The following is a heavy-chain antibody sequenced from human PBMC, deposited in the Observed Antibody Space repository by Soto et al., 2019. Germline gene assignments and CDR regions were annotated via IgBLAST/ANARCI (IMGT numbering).Heavy chain of an antibody. J-gene: IGHJ4*02. D-gene: IGHD5-12*01. CDR3: ARVDGYTYPNDY. V-gene: IGHV3-21*01. CDR2: ITSRSDYI. Sequence: GGSLRLSCAASGFTFIAYSMSWVRQAPGKGLEWVSSITSRSDYIYYADSLKGRFTISRDNAKNSLYLQMHSLRAEDTAFYYCARVDGYTYPNDYWGQGTLVTVSS. CDR1: GFTFIAYS.